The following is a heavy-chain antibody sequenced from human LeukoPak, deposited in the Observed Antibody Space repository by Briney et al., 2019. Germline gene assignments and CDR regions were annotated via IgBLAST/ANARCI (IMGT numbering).Heavy chain of an antibody. CDR1: GFTFSSYA. D-gene: IGHD2-2*01. CDR2: ISGSGGST. J-gene: IGHJ6*02. V-gene: IGHV3-23*01. CDR3: ARDLVPADIHFYYYYGMDV. Sequence: GGSLRLSCAASGFTFSSYAMSWVRQAPGKGLEWVSAISGSGGSTYYADSVKGRFTISRDNSKNTLYLQMNSLRAEDTAVYYCARDLVPADIHFYYYYGMDVWGQGTTVTVSS.